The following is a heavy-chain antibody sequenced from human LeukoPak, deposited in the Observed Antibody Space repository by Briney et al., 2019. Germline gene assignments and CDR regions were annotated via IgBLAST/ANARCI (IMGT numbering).Heavy chain of an antibody. Sequence: PSETLSLTCTVAGDSISSSSDYWSWIRQLPGKGLEWIGSIQYGGSAYYNASLQSRVTISVDPSKNQFSLQLSSVTAADTAVYYCARRTVVVVVVHHWYFDLWGRGTLVTVSS. J-gene: IGHJ2*01. CDR3: ARRTVVVVVVHHWYFDL. D-gene: IGHD2-15*01. CDR2: IQYGGSA. CDR1: GDSISSSSDY. V-gene: IGHV4-39*01.